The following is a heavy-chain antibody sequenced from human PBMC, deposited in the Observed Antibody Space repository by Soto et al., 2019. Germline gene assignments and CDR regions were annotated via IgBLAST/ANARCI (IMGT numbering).Heavy chain of an antibody. CDR3: ARVPDR. CDR2: IYHSGST. J-gene: IGHJ5*02. Sequence: SETLSLTCAVSGGSISSGGYSWSWIRQPPGKGLEWIGYIYHSGSTYYNQSPKSRVTISVDRSKNQFSLKLSSVTAADTAVYYCARVPDRWGQGTLVTVSS. CDR1: GGSISSGGYS. D-gene: IGHD2-2*01. V-gene: IGHV4-30-2*01.